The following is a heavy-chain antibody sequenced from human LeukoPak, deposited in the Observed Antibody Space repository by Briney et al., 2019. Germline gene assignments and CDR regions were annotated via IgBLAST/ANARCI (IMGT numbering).Heavy chain of an antibody. J-gene: IGHJ4*02. CDR2: INHSGST. V-gene: IGHV4-34*01. CDR1: GGSFSGYY. CDR3: ARDDYGDYFGDYFDY. Sequence: PSETLSLTCAVYGGSFSGYYWSWIRQPPGKGLEWIGEINHSGSTNYNPSLKSRVTISVDTSKNQFSLKLSSVTAADTAVYYCARDDYGDYFGDYFDYWGQGTLVTVSS. D-gene: IGHD4-17*01.